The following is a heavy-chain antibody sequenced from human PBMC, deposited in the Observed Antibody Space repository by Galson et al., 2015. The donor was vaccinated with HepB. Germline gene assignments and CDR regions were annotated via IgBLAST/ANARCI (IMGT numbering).Heavy chain of an antibody. J-gene: IGHJ4*02. CDR1: GFTFSNNA. D-gene: IGHD3-22*01. V-gene: IGHV3-23*01. CDR3: AKDFADYTFGYDV. Sequence: SLRLSCAGSGFTFSNNAMSWVRLAPGKGLEWVSSISGGGGSTHFADSVKGRFTISRDDSEDTLYLQLDSPRVEDTAVYYCAKDFADYTFGYDVWGRGTRVTVSS. CDR2: ISGGGGST.